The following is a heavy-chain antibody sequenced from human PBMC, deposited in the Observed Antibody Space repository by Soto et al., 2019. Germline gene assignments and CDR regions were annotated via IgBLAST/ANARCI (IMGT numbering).Heavy chain of an antibody. CDR3: ARVSDY. Sequence: QVLLQQWGAGRLKPSETLSLTCAVYGGSFIDYSWGWIRQSPGTGLEWIGEINHSGNANYNPSRKSRVTISVDTSKDQFSLKLYSVTAADAAVYYCARVSDYWSQGTLVTVSS. J-gene: IGHJ4*02. CDR1: GGSFIDYS. V-gene: IGHV4-34*01. CDR2: INHSGNA.